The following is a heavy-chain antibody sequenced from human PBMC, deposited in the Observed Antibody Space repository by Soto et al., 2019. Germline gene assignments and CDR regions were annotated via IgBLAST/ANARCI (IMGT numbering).Heavy chain of an antibody. CDR1: GFDFTYYA. V-gene: IGHV3-30*18. Sequence: QVQLVESGGGAVKPGESRRLSCVASGFDFTYYAMHWVRKAPGKGLESVAVMSSDGSKIHHTDSVKGRFTISRDNSKNTLYLQMNSLRKEDTAVYFCAKDEGVGGTLGLFDYWGQGTLVSVSS. CDR3: AKDEGVGGTLGLFDY. D-gene: IGHD1-26*01. J-gene: IGHJ4*02. CDR2: MSSDGSKI.